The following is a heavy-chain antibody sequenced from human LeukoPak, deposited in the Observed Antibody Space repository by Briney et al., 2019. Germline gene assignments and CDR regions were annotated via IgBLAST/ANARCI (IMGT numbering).Heavy chain of an antibody. V-gene: IGHV4-39*07. CDR1: GGSISSSSYY. CDR3: ARVAGYMIEDYFDY. Sequence: SETLSLTCTVSGGSISSSSYYWGWIRQPPGKGLEWIGSIYYSGSTYYNPSLKSRVTISVKTSKNQFSLKLSSVTAADTAMYYCARVAGYMIEDYFDYWGQGTLVTVSS. D-gene: IGHD3-22*01. CDR2: IYYSGST. J-gene: IGHJ4*02.